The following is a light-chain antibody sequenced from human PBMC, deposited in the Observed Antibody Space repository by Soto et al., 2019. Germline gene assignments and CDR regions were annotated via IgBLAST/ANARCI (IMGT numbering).Light chain of an antibody. CDR2: EVS. V-gene: IGLV2-8*01. Sequence: QSVLTQPPSASGSPGQSVTISCTGTSGDVGGYNFVSWYQQHPGKAPKFMIYEVSKRPSGVPDRFSGSKSGNTASLTVSGLQAEDEADYYCSSYAGGIKWVFGGGTKVPVL. CDR1: SGDVGGYNF. CDR3: SSYAGGIKWV. J-gene: IGLJ3*02.